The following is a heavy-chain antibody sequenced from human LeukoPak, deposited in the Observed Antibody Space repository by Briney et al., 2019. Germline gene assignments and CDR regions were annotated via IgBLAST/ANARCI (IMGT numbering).Heavy chain of an antibody. Sequence: PGGSLQISCQGSGCIFTTYWISWVRQLPGKGVEGMGRIDPSASYTHSTPSFQGHVTISADKSFSTAYLQWTSLKASDTAMYYCARHAKAYGSSCDYWGQGTLVTVSS. D-gene: IGHD6-13*01. CDR2: IDPSASYT. CDR3: ARHAKAYGSSCDY. J-gene: IGHJ4*02. CDR1: GCIFTTYW. V-gene: IGHV5-10-1*01.